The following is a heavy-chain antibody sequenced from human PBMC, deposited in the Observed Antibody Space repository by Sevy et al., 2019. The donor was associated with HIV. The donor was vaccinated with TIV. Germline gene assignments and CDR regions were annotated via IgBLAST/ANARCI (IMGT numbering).Heavy chain of an antibody. CDR3: ARLGRAVAGTGYYYYYGMDV. V-gene: IGHV1-2*02. J-gene: IGHJ6*02. CDR2: INPNSGDT. CDR1: GYTFTGYY. D-gene: IGHD6-19*01. Sequence: ASVKVSCKASGYTFTGYYMHWVRQAPGQGLEWMGWINPNSGDTNYAQKFQGRVTMTRDTSISTAYMELSRLRSDDTAVYYCARLGRAVAGTGYYYYYGMDVWGQGTTVTVSS.